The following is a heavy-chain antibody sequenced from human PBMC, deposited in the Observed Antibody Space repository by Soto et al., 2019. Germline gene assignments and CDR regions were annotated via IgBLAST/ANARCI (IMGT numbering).Heavy chain of an antibody. CDR2: ISGSGGST. CDR1: GFTFSSYA. CDR3: AKDYPQITFGGVIANNWFDP. Sequence: EVQLLESGGGLVQPGGSLRLSCAASGFTFSSYAMSWVRQAPGKGLEWVSAISGSGGSTYYADSVKGRFTISRDNSKNTLYLQMSSLRAEDTAVYYCAKDYPQITFGGVIANNWFDPWGQGTLVTVSS. J-gene: IGHJ5*02. V-gene: IGHV3-23*01. D-gene: IGHD3-16*02.